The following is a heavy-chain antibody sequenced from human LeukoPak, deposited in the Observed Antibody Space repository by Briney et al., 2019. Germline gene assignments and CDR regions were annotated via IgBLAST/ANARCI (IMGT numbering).Heavy chain of an antibody. V-gene: IGHV3-7*01. CDR2: INQDGSEK. J-gene: IGHJ4*02. Sequence: GGSLRLSCTAYGFSFHWMSWVRQAPGQGLEWVANINQDGSEKYYVDSVKGRFTISRDNPKNSLYLQMNSLRAEDTAVYYCARGAPGLTPYFSDYWGQGTLVTVSA. CDR3: ARGAPGLTPYFSDY. CDR1: GFSFHW. D-gene: IGHD1-14*01.